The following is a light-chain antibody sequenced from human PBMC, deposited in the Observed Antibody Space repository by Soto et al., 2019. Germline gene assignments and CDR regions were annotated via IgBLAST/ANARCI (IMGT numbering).Light chain of an antibody. J-gene: IGKJ2*01. Sequence: EIVLTQSPGTLSLSPGERATLSCRASQSVSSSYLAWYQQKPGQAPRLLIFAASSRATGIPDRFSGSGSGTDFTLTSSRLEPEDSAVYYCQQYGNLYTFGQGTKLEIK. CDR2: AAS. CDR1: QSVSSSY. V-gene: IGKV3-20*01. CDR3: QQYGNLYT.